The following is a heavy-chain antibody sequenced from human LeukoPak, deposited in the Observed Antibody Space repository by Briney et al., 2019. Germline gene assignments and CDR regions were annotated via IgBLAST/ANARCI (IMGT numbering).Heavy chain of an antibody. CDR2: INPSGGSA. D-gene: IGHD3-16*01. Sequence: ASVTVSFTASGYTFTSYYMHWVRQAPGQGLEWMGIINPSGGSASYAQKFQGRVTMTRDTSTSTVYMELSSLRSEDTAVYYCARGGAMDEIDYWGQGTLVTVSS. CDR3: ARGGAMDEIDY. CDR1: GYTFTSYY. V-gene: IGHV1-46*01. J-gene: IGHJ4*02.